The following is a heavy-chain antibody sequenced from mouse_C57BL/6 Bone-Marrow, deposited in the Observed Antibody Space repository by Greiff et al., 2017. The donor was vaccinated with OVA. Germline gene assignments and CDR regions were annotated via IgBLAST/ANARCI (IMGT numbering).Heavy chain of an antibody. Sequence: QVQLQQPGAELVMPGASVKLSCKASGYTFTSYWMHWVKQRPGQGLEWIGEIDPSDSYTNYNQKFKGKSTLTVDKSSSTAYMQLSSLTSEDTEVYYGARIPPSTTVVAEYFDVWGTGTTVTVSS. CDR2: IDPSDSYT. V-gene: IGHV1-69*01. D-gene: IGHD1-1*01. CDR1: GYTFTSYW. CDR3: ARIPPSTTVVAEYFDV. J-gene: IGHJ1*03.